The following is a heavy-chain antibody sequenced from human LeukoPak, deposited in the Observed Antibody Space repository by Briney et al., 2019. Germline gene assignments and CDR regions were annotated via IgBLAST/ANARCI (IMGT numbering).Heavy chain of an antibody. CDR3: VRGRDGSQSPIDD. J-gene: IGHJ4*02. Sequence: TGGSLRLSCAASGFTFSSYNMNWVRQAPGKGLEWVSSISSSSSYIYYADSVKGRFTISRDNAKNSLYLQMNSLRAEDTAVYYCVRGRDGSQSPIDDWGQGTLVTVSS. CDR1: GFTFSSYN. CDR2: ISSSSSYI. V-gene: IGHV3-21*01. D-gene: IGHD5-24*01.